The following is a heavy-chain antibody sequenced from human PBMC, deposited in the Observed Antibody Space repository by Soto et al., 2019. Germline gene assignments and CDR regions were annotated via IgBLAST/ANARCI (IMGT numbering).Heavy chain of an antibody. CDR2: IKTKPDDGTI. V-gene: IGHV3-15*01. J-gene: IGHJ4*02. D-gene: IGHD1-1*01. CDR3: TTSNLGVDF. CDR1: GLIFSDVW. Sequence: GSLRLSCAASGLIFSDVWMTWVRQAPGKGLEWVGRIKTKPDDGTIDYAAPVRGRFTISRDGSKNTLYLQMTSLTPDDTGVYYCTTSNLGVDFWGPGTLVTVSS.